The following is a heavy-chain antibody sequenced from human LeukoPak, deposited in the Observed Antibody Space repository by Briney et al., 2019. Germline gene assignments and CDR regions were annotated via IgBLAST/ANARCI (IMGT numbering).Heavy chain of an antibody. D-gene: IGHD6-13*01. V-gene: IGHV3-30*04. CDR1: GFTFSSYA. CDR2: ISFDGSNK. Sequence: PGGSLRLSCAASGFTFSSYAMHWVRQAPGKGLEWVAVISFDGSNKYYADSVKGRFTISRDNSKNTLYLQMNSLRAEDTAVYYCARGGLYSSSWYGDYWGQGTLVTVSS. J-gene: IGHJ4*01. CDR3: ARGGLYSSSWYGDY.